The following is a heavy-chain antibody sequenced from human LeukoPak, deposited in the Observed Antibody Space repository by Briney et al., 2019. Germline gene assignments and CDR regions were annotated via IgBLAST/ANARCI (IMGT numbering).Heavy chain of an antibody. CDR3: ARLTGCSSTSCYDAFDI. CDR2: IYPGDSDT. V-gene: IGHV5-51*01. CDR1: GYSFTSYW. Sequence: GESLKISCKGSGYSFTSYWIGWVRQMPGKGLEWMGIIYPGDSDTRYSPSFQGQVTISADKSISTAYLQWSSLKASDTAMYYCARLTGCSSTSCYDAFDIWGQGTKVTVSS. J-gene: IGHJ3*02. D-gene: IGHD2-2*01.